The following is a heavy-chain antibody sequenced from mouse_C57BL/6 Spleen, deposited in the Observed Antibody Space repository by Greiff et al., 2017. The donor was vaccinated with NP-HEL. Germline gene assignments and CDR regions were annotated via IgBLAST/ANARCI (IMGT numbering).Heavy chain of an antibody. J-gene: IGHJ4*01. CDR2: INPSTGGT. CDR3: ARYGGAMDY. CDR1: GYSFTGYY. V-gene: IGHV1-42*01. D-gene: IGHD1-1*02. Sequence: VHVKQSGPELVKPGASVKISCKASGYSFTGYYMNWVKQSPEKSLEWIGEINPSTGGTTYNQKFKAKATLTVDKSSSTAYMQLKSLTSEDSAVYYCARYGGAMDYWGQGTSVTVSS.